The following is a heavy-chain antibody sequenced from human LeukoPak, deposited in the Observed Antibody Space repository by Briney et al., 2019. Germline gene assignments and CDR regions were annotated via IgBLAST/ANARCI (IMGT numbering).Heavy chain of an antibody. CDR1: GYTFTSYG. D-gene: IGHD2-2*01. CDR2: ISAYNGNT. V-gene: IGHV1-18*01. J-gene: IGHJ4*02. Sequence: GASVKVSCKASGYTFTSYGISWVRQAPGQGLEWMGWISAYNGNTNYAQKLQGRVTMTTDTSTSTAYMELRSLRSEDTAVYYCARDGEARGYCSSTSCFDSYWGQGTLVTVSS. CDR3: ARDGEARGYCSSTSCFDSY.